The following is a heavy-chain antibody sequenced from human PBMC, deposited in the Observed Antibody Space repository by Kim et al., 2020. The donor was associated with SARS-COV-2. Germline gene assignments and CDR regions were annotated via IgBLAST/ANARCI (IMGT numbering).Heavy chain of an antibody. CDR1: GFTFSSYG. Sequence: GGSLRLSCAASGFTFSSYGMHWVRQAPGKGLEWVAVIWYDGSNKYYADSVKGRFTISRDNSKNTLYLQMNSLRAEDTAVYYCAGGRGWYGLLDYWGQGTLVTVSS. J-gene: IGHJ4*02. D-gene: IGHD6-19*01. CDR2: IWYDGSNK. CDR3: AGGRGWYGLLDY. V-gene: IGHV3-33*01.